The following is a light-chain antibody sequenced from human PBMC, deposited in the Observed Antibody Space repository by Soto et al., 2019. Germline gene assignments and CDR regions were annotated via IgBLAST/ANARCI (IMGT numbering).Light chain of an antibody. CDR1: QSLSGN. V-gene: IGKV3-15*01. Sequence: EIVMTQSPATLSVSPGERATLSCRATQSLSGNLAWYQQKPGQAPRLLIYGASVRATGIPARFSGSGSGTEFTLTISSLLSEDFEVYYCQQYNDWPRTFGQGTKV. J-gene: IGKJ1*01. CDR2: GAS. CDR3: QQYNDWPRT.